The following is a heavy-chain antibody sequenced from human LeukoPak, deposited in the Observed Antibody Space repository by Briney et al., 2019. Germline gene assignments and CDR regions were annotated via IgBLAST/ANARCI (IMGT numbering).Heavy chain of an antibody. CDR1: GGSISSYY. V-gene: IGHV4-59*01. J-gene: IGHJ4*02. Sequence: PSETLSLTCTVSGGSISSYYWSWIRQSPGEGLEWIGYIHYRGSTNYNHSLKSRVTISVDTSKNQFSLKLSSLTAADTAVYYCARSVLGYSYGLHIDDWGQGTLVTVSS. D-gene: IGHD5-18*01. CDR2: IHYRGST. CDR3: ARSVLGYSYGLHIDD.